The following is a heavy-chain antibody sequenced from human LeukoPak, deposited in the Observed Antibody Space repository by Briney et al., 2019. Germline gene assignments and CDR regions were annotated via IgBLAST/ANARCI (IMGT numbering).Heavy chain of an antibody. V-gene: IGHV3-74*01. CDR1: GFTFSSCW. Sequence: GGSLRLSCAASGFTFSSCWMHWVRQAPGKGLVWVSHINTDGSGTNYADSVKGRFTISRDNAKNTLYLQMNSLRVEDTAVYYCAKGNYHDSFSYLYYFDYWGQGTLVTVSS. CDR3: AKGNYHDSFSYLYYFDY. D-gene: IGHD3-22*01. J-gene: IGHJ4*02. CDR2: INTDGSGT.